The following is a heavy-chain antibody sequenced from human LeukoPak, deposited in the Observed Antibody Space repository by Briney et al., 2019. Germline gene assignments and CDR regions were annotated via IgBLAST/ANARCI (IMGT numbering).Heavy chain of an antibody. CDR1: GGTFSSYA. D-gene: IGHD6-6*01. CDR3: ARDWPYSSSSSDY. J-gene: IGHJ4*02. V-gene: IGHV1-69*05. Sequence: ASVKVSCKASGGTFSSYAISWVRQAPGQGLEWMGRIIPIFGTANYAQEFQGRVTITTDESTSTAYMELSSLRSEDTAIYYCARDWPYSSSSSDYWGQGTLVTVSS. CDR2: IIPIFGTA.